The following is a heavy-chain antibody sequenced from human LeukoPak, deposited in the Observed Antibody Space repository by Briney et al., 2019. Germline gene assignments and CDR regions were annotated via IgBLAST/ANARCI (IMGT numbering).Heavy chain of an antibody. V-gene: IGHV3-23*01. J-gene: IGHJ6*02. D-gene: IGHD6-13*01. CDR1: GFTFSSYA. Sequence: GGSLRLSCAASGFTFSSYAMSWVRQAPGKGLEWVSAISGSGGSTYYADSVKGRFTISRDNSKNTLYLQMNSLRAEDTAVYYCAKVGEIAAAGKRYYYGMDVWGQGTTVTVSS. CDR3: AKVGEIAAAGKRYYYGMDV. CDR2: ISGSGGST.